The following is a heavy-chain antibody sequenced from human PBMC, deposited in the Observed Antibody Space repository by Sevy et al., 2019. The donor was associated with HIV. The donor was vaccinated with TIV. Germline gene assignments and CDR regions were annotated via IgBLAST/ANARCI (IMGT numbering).Heavy chain of an antibody. J-gene: IGHJ3*02. CDR1: GFTFSSYV. V-gene: IGHV3-23*01. Sequence: GGSLRLSCAASGFTFSSYVMNWVRQAPGKGLEWVSGISGSGGNTYYADSVKGRFTISRDKSMNTLYLQMKSLRAEDTGVYYCAKGYTVAGIGDAFDIWGQGTLVTVSS. CDR3: AKGYTVAGIGDAFDI. D-gene: IGHD6-19*01. CDR2: ISGSGGNT.